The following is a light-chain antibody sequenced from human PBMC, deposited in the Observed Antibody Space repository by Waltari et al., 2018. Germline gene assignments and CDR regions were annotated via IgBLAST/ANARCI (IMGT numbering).Light chain of an antibody. Sequence: TCRASQSISDYLNWFQVNPGRAPNLLIYAATGLQSGVPSRFNGSGSGAHFTLTISRLRPEDSASYFCQQNYRTPPTFGQGTKVEI. CDR1: QSISDY. CDR3: QQNYRTPPT. V-gene: IGKV1-39*01. J-gene: IGKJ1*01. CDR2: AAT.